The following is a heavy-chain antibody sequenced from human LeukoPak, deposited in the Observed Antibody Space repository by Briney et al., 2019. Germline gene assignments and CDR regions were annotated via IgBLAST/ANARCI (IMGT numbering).Heavy chain of an antibody. Sequence: GASVKVSCKASGCTFTSYGISWVRQAPGQGLEWMGWISAYNGNTNYAQKLQGRVTMTTDTSTSTAYMELRSLRSDDTAVYYCARGGKYDYVWGSYLGYYFDYWGQGTLVTVSS. CDR1: GCTFTSYG. CDR3: ARGGKYDYVWGSYLGYYFDY. D-gene: IGHD3-16*01. CDR2: ISAYNGNT. V-gene: IGHV1-18*01. J-gene: IGHJ4*02.